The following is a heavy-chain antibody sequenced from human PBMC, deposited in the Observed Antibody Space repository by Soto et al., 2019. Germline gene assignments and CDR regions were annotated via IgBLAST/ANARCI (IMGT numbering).Heavy chain of an antibody. CDR2: ISGSGATT. CDR1: GFSFGGYA. V-gene: IGHV3-23*01. D-gene: IGHD6-19*01. CDR3: AKGWRGYSSSYLDS. J-gene: IGHJ4*02. Sequence: GGSLRLSCAASGFSFGGYAMSWVRQAPGKGLEWVSGISGSGATTNYADSVMGRFIISRDNSESTVFLQMNSLRAEDTAVYYCAKGWRGYSSSYLDSWGQGTLVTVSS.